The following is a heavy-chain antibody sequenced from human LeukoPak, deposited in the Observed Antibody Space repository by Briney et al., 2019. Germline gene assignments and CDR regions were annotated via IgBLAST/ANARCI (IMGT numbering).Heavy chain of an antibody. V-gene: IGHV1-8*01. J-gene: IGHJ4*02. D-gene: IGHD2-21*02. Sequence: ASVKVSCKTSGYTFINYDINWVRQATGQGLEWLGWMSANSGNTGYAQKFQGRVSMTRATSIKTAYLEVNRLTFEDTAVYYCARTPPKGDIDYWGQGTLDTVSS. CDR3: ARTPPKGDIDY. CDR2: MSANSGNT. CDR1: GYTFINYD.